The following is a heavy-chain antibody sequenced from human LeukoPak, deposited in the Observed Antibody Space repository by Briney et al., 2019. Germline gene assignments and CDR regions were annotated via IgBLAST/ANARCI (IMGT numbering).Heavy chain of an antibody. D-gene: IGHD3-16*02. CDR3: ARVGYYDYVWGSYRTTDRPVDY. J-gene: IGHJ4*02. CDR2: ISSSSSYI. CDR1: GFTFSSYA. Sequence: GESLRLSCAASGFTFSSYAMNWVRQAPGKGLEWVSSISSSSSYIYYADSVKGRFTISRDNAKNSLYLQMNSLRAEDTAVYYCARVGYYDYVWGSYRTTDRPVDYWGQGTLVTVSS. V-gene: IGHV3-21*01.